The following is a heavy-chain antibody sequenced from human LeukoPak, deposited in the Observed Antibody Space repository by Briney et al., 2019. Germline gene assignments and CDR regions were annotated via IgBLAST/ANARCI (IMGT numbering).Heavy chain of an antibody. CDR1: GVSISSGGYY. V-gene: IGHV4-31*03. D-gene: IGHD1-26*01. CDR3: ARAIRVGATLYYFDY. J-gene: IGHJ4*02. Sequence: SETLSLTCTVSGVSISSGGYYWSWIRQHPGKGLEWIGYIYYSGSTYYNPSLKSRVTISVDTSKNQFSLKLSSVTAADTAVYYCARAIRVGATLYYFDYWGQGTLVTVSS. CDR2: IYYSGST.